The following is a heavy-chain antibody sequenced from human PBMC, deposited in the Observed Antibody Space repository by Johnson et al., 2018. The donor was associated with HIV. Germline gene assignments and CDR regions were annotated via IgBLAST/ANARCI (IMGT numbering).Heavy chain of an antibody. J-gene: IGHJ3*01. CDR1: GFTFSSYA. CDR2: ISYDGSNK. Sequence: VQLVESGGGVVQPGRSLRLSCAASGFTFSSYAMHWVRQAPGKGLEWVAVISYDGSNKYYADSVKGRFTISRDNSKNTLYLQMNSLRVEDTAVYYCARERGISGGFDFWGQGTRVSVSS. D-gene: IGHD2-15*01. V-gene: IGHV3-30-3*01. CDR3: ARERGISGGFDF.